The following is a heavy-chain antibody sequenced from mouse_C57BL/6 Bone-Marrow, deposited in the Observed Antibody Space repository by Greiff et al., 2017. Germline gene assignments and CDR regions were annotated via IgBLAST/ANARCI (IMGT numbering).Heavy chain of an antibody. V-gene: IGHV1-9*01. CDR3: ARSNYYYGSSYERGYYFDY. Sequence: VQLQQSGAELMKPGASVKLSCKATGYTFTGYWIEWVKQRPGHGLEWIGEILPGSGSTNYNEKFKGKATFTADTSSNTAYMQLSSLTTEDSAIYYCARSNYYYGSSYERGYYFDYWGQGTTLTVSS. D-gene: IGHD1-1*01. CDR1: GYTFTGYW. CDR2: ILPGSGST. J-gene: IGHJ2*01.